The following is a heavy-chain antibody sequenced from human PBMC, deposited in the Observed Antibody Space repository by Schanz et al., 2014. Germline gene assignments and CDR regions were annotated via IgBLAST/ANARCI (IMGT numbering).Heavy chain of an antibody. CDR2: IYYSGST. CDR1: GDSISSGAHT. V-gene: IGHV4-30-4*07. D-gene: IGHD3-3*01. CDR3: ARGVLGSGYRQQYYFDH. J-gene: IGHJ4*02. Sequence: QVQLQESGPGLVKPSQTLSLTCAVSGDSISSGAHTWSWIRQPPGKGLEWVGYIYYSGSTNYNPSLNSRVTISVDTSKNQFSLKVTSVTPADTAVYYCARGVLGSGYRQQYYFDHWGQGTLVTVSS.